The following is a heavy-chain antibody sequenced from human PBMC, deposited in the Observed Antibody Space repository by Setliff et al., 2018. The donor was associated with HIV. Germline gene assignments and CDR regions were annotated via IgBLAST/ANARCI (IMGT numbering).Heavy chain of an antibody. CDR1: GGSISSSHYY. CDR3: ARRERYYDILTGHSFDY. CDR2: VYYSGST. J-gene: IGHJ4*02. V-gene: IGHV4-39*01. D-gene: IGHD3-9*01. Sequence: SETLSLTCTVSGGSISSSHYYWGWIRQPPGKGLEWIGTVYYSGSTYYNPSLKSRVTISVDTAKKQFSLRLRSVTAADTAVYYCARRERYYDILTGHSFDYWGQGALVTVSS.